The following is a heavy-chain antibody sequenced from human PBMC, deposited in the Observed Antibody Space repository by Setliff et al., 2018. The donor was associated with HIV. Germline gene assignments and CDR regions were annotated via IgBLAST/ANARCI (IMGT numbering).Heavy chain of an antibody. Sequence: SVKVSCKTSGGTFSIFSITWVRQAPGQGLEWMGGIIPVFGPPNYAQRFQRRLTITADESTNTAYMELSSLRSDDTAVYFCARAGAAETSHFDYWGQGTLVTVSS. CDR1: GGTFSIFS. CDR3: ARAGAAETSHFDY. CDR2: IIPVFGPP. V-gene: IGHV1-69*13. D-gene: IGHD2-15*01. J-gene: IGHJ4*02.